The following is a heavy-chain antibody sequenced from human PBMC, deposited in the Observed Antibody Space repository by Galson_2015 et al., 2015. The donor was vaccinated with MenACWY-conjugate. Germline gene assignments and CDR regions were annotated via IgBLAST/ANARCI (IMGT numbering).Heavy chain of an antibody. CDR3: ARGGLYGSSWSTFDS. CDR1: GYSFTGYN. D-gene: IGHD6-13*01. V-gene: IGHV1-2*04. J-gene: IGHJ4*02. Sequence: SVKVSCKASGYSFTGYNIHWVRQAPGQGLEWLGWINPNSGDTNYAQKFQGWVTMTRDTSTSTVYMELSRLRSDDTAVYYCARGGLYGSSWSTFDSWGQGTLVTGSS. CDR2: INPNSGDT.